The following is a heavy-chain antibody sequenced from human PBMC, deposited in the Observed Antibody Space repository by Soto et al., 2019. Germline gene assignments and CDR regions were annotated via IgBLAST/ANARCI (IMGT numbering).Heavy chain of an antibody. CDR2: LSGSGATI. J-gene: IGHJ5*02. V-gene: IGHV3-23*01. D-gene: IGHD1-1*01. Sequence: PGGSLRLSCAVSGFTFRSYALSWVRQAPGKGLEWVSNLSGSGATIHYADSVKGRFTISRDNYKTTLYLQLNTVRPDDTALYFCARHHYPNEHWFDTWGLGTVVTVSS. CDR1: GFTFRSYA. CDR3: ARHHYPNEHWFDT.